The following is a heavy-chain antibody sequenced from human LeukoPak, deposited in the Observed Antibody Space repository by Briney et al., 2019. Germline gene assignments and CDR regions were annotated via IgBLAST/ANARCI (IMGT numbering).Heavy chain of an antibody. CDR1: GGSISSYY. V-gene: IGHV4-59*01. Sequence: PSETLSLTCTVPGGSISSYYWSWIRQPPGKGLEWIGYIYYSGSTNYNPSLKSRVTISVDTSKNQFSLKLSSVTAADTAVYYCARAEGITMVRGVMNWFDPWGQGTLVTVSS. CDR2: IYYSGST. J-gene: IGHJ5*02. D-gene: IGHD3-10*01. CDR3: ARAEGITMVRGVMNWFDP.